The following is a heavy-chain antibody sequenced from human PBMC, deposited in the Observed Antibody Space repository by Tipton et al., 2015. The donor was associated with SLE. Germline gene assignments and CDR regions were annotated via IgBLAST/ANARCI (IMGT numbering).Heavy chain of an antibody. CDR3: ARSGYDATGYFMNYFDY. CDR2: IYYSGST. V-gene: IGHV4-59*01. Sequence: TLSLTCTVSGGSISPYYWSWIRQPPGKGLEWIGYIYYSGSTNYNPSLKSRVTISVDRSKNQMSLKLSSVTAADTAVYYCARSGYDATGYFMNYFDYWGQGALVTVSS. CDR1: GGSISPYY. J-gene: IGHJ4*02. D-gene: IGHD3-22*01.